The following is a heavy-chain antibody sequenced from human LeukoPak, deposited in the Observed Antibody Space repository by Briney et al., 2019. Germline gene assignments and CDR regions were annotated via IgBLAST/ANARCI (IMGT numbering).Heavy chain of an antibody. CDR3: ARGGTSSSGRPVGPTHHY. Sequence: GASVKVSCKASGSTFTGYYIHWARQAPGQGLEWMGWINPNSGGTNYGQKFQGRVTMTRETSITTVYMELSRLRSDDTAVYYCARGGTSSSGRPVGPTHHYWGQGTLVTVSS. CDR2: INPNSGGT. J-gene: IGHJ4*02. CDR1: GSTFTGYY. D-gene: IGHD1-26*01. V-gene: IGHV1-2*02.